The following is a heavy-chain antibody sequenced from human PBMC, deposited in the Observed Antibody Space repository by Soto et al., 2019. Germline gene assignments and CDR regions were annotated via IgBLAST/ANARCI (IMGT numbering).Heavy chain of an antibody. CDR1: GYTLTELS. D-gene: IGHD3-16*02. J-gene: IGHJ4*02. V-gene: IGHV1-24*01. CDR3: AIVAFYDYIWGSYRPPYFDY. CDR2: FDPEDGET. Sequence: ASVKVSCKVSGYTLTELSMHWVRQAPGKGLEWMGGFDPEDGETIYAQKFQGRVTMTEDTSTDTAYMELSSLRSEDTAVYYCAIVAFYDYIWGSYRPPYFDYWGQGTLVTVSS.